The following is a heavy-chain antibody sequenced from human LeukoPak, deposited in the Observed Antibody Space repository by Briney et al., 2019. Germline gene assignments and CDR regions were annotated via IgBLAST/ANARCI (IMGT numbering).Heavy chain of an antibody. CDR1: GYTFTSYA. D-gene: IGHD5-24*01. CDR3: ARDGVEMATTALFDY. V-gene: IGHV1-3*01. CDR2: INAGNDNT. J-gene: IGHJ4*02. Sequence: ASVKVSCKASGYTFTSYAMHWVRQAPGQRLEWMGWINAGNDNTKYSQKFQGRVTITRDTSASTAYMELSSLRSEDTAVYYCARDGVEMATTALFDYWGQGTLVTVSS.